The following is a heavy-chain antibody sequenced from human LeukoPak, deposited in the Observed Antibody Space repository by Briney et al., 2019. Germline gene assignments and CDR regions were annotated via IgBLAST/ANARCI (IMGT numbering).Heavy chain of an antibody. D-gene: IGHD5-18*01. J-gene: IGHJ5*02. CDR2: INPYRGDT. CDR1: GYTFIDYY. Sequence: ASVKVSCKASGYTFIDYYIHWVRQAPGQGLEWVGWINPYRGDTNYAQKFQGRVTMTRDTSISTAYMEVSRLTSDDTAVYYCAKTSGDSYGYWFDPWGQGTLVTVSS. CDR3: AKTSGDSYGYWFDP. V-gene: IGHV1-2*02.